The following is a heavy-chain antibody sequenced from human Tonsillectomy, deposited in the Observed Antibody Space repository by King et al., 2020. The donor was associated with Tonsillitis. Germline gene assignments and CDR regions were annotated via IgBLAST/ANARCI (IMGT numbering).Heavy chain of an antibody. CDR1: GYSFTSYA. CDR3: ARDPGVTTNNWFDP. V-gene: IGHV1-18*01. D-gene: IGHD4-11*01. J-gene: IGHJ5*02. CDR2: ISGYNGNT. Sequence: QVPLVPSGAEVKTPGASVKVSCKASGYSFTSYAVSWVRQAPGQGLEWMGWISGYNGNTNYAQKFQGRVTMTTDTSTSTAYMEVRSLRSDDTAVYYCARDPGVTTNNWFDPWGQGTLVTVSS.